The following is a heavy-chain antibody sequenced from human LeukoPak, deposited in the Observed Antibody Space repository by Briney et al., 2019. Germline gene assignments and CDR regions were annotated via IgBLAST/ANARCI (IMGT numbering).Heavy chain of an antibody. J-gene: IGHJ4*02. Sequence: GGSLRLSCAASGFTFSSYSMNWVRQAPGKGLEWVSSISSSSYIYYADSVKGRFTISRDNAKNSLYLQMNSLRAEDTAVYYCARRQSSGWIGYWGQGTLVTVSS. CDR1: GFTFSSYS. CDR3: ARRQSSGWIGY. V-gene: IGHV3-21*01. CDR2: ISSSSYI. D-gene: IGHD6-19*01.